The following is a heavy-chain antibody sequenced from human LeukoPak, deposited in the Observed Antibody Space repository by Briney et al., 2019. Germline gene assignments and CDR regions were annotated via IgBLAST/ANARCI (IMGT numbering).Heavy chain of an antibody. CDR3: ARGRGSYYIYFDY. CDR1: GFTFGDYA. D-gene: IGHD1-26*01. CDR2: INHSGST. J-gene: IGHJ4*02. Sequence: GSLRLSCTASGFTFGDYAMSWVRQPPGKGLEWIGEINHSGSTNYNPSLKSRVTISVDTSKNQFSLKLSSVTAADTAVYYCARGRGSYYIYFDYWGQGTLVTVSS. V-gene: IGHV4-34*01.